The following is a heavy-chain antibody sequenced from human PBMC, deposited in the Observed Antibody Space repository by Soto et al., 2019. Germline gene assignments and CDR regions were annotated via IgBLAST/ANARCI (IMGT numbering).Heavy chain of an antibody. CDR3: AKLAAAGTAYYYYGMEV. J-gene: IGHJ6*02. CDR2: ISGSGGST. Sequence: GGSLRLSCSAAGFTFSSYAMSWVRQAPGKGLEWVSAISGSGGSTYYADSVKGRFTISRDNSKNTLYLQMNSLRAEDTAVYYCAKLAAAGTAYYYYGMEVWGQGTTVTVSS. CDR1: GFTFSSYA. D-gene: IGHD6-13*01. V-gene: IGHV3-23*01.